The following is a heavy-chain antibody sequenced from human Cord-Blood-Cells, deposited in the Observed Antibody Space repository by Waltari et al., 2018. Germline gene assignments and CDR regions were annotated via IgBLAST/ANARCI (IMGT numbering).Heavy chain of an antibody. J-gene: IGHJ3*02. CDR3: AKGTELGINDAFDI. Sequence: EVQLVESGGGLVQPGRSLRLSCAASGFPFDDYAMHWVRQAPGKGLELVSGISWNSGSIGYADSVKGRFTISRDNAKNSLYLQMNSLRAEDMALYYCAKGTELGINDAFDIWGQGTMVTVSS. CDR1: GFPFDDYA. CDR2: ISWNSGSI. V-gene: IGHV3-9*03. D-gene: IGHD7-27*01.